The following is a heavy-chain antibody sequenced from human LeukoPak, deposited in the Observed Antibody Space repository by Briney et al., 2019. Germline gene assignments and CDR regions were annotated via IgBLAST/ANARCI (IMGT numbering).Heavy chain of an antibody. Sequence: GGSLRLSCGASGFTFGTYWMHWVRQAPGKGLVWVSGINSDGGTTTYADSVKGRFTISRDNAKNSLYLQMNSLRAEDTAVYYCASSLGAAAGSTVDYWGQGTLVTVSS. CDR2: INSDGGTT. D-gene: IGHD6-13*01. CDR3: ASSLGAAAGSTVDY. V-gene: IGHV3-74*01. CDR1: GFTFGTYW. J-gene: IGHJ4*02.